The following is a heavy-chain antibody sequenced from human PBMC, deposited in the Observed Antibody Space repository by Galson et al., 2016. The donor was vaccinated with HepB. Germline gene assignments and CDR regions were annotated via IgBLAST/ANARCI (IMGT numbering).Heavy chain of an antibody. Sequence: SVKVSCKASGYTFTTYAMHWVRQAPGQRLEWMGWINAGNGNTKYSQKFQGRVTITRDTSASTAYMELSSLRSEDTAVYYCARDSGSPNWFDPWGQGTLVTVSS. V-gene: IGHV1-3*01. D-gene: IGHD1-26*01. CDR3: ARDSGSPNWFDP. CDR2: INAGNGNT. J-gene: IGHJ5*02. CDR1: GYTFTTYA.